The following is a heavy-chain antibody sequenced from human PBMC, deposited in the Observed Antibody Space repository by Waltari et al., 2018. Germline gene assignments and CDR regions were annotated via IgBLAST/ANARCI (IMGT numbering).Heavy chain of an antibody. J-gene: IGHJ4*02. CDR1: GFTFDRSA. CDR3: ARGHYDSSGYPTYFDS. D-gene: IGHD3-22*01. Sequence: EVQLVESGGGLVQPGRSLRLSCSASGFTFDRSAMGWVRQAPGKGLEWVGCIRSKAYGGTAEHATSVKGRFTISREDSDGIAYLQMNSVKAEDTAVYYCARGHYDSSGYPTYFDSWGQGALVTVSS. CDR2: IRSKAYGGTA. V-gene: IGHV3-49*04.